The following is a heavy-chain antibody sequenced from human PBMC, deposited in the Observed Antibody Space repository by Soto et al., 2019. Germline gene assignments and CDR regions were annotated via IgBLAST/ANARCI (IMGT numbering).Heavy chain of an antibody. V-gene: IGHV1-3*01. CDR1: GYTFTSYA. CDR2: INAGNGNT. Sequence: ASVKVSCKASGYTFTSYAMHWVRQAPGQRLEWMVWINAGNGNTKYSQKFQGRATITRDTSASTAYMELSSLRSEDTAVYYCARGITIPTTLDYCGQGTLVTVSA. D-gene: IGHD3-3*01. CDR3: ARGITIPTTLDY. J-gene: IGHJ4*02.